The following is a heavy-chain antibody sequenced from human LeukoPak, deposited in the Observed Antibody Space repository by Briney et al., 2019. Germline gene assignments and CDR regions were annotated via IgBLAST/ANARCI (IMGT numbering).Heavy chain of an antibody. CDR2: FDPEDGET. Sequence: ASVKVSCKVSGYTLTELSMHWVRQAPGKGLEWMGGFDPEDGETIYAQKFQGRVTMTEDTSTDTAYMELSSLRSEDTAVYYCATLAYSSSWYVHWWWGQGTLVTVSS. CDR3: ATLAYSSSWYVHWW. CDR1: GYTLTELS. D-gene: IGHD6-13*01. J-gene: IGHJ4*02. V-gene: IGHV1-24*01.